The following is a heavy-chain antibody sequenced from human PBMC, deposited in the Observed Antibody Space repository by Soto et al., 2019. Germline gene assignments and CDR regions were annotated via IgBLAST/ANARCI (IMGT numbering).Heavy chain of an antibody. CDR3: AHRRNYDGSWNEGVFDY. J-gene: IGHJ4*02. V-gene: IGHV2-5*02. CDR1: GFSLTSRPVG. D-gene: IGHD3-16*01. Sequence: KESGPTLVTPTQTLTLTCTFSGFSLTSRPVGVGWVRQPPGKALEWLAFIYWDDDKLYSPSLRSTLTVTKDTSKNQVVLTLTNMDPVDTATYYCAHRRNYDGSWNEGVFDYWGQGILVTVSS. CDR2: IYWDDDK.